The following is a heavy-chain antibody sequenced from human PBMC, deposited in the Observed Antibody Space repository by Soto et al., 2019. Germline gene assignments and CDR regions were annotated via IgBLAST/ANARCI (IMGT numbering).Heavy chain of an antibody. J-gene: IGHJ6*02. D-gene: IGHD3-3*01. Sequence: SETLSLTCTVSGGSISSYYWSWIRQPPGKGLEWIGYIYYSGSTNYNPSLKSRVTISVDTSKNQFSLKLSSVTAADTAVYYCARNYDFWSGLEYYYYYGMDVWGQGTKVTVSS. CDR3: ARNYDFWSGLEYYYYYGMDV. CDR2: IYYSGST. V-gene: IGHV4-59*01. CDR1: GGSISSYY.